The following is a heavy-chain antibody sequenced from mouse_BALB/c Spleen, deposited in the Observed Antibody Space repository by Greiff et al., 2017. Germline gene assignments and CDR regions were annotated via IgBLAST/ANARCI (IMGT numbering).Heavy chain of an antibody. Sequence: EVHLVESGGGLVKPGGSLKLSCAASGFTFSSYAMSWVRQTPEKRLEWVASISSGGSTYYPDSVKGRFTISRDNARNILYLQMSSLRSEDTAMYYCARGPYSRAMDYWGQGTSVTVSS. D-gene: IGHD1-1*01. V-gene: IGHV5-6-5*01. CDR3: ARGPYSRAMDY. CDR2: ISSGGST. CDR1: GFTFSSYA. J-gene: IGHJ4*01.